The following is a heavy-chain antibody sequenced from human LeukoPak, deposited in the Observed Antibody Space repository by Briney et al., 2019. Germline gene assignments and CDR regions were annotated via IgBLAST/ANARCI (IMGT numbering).Heavy chain of an antibody. D-gene: IGHD6-19*01. CDR3: ARWSGSGWPRGGLAY. V-gene: IGHV4-59*12. CDR2: IYYSGST. Sequence: SETLSLTCTVSGGSISSYYWSWIRQPPGKGLEWIGYIYYSGSTNYNPSLKSRVTISVDTSKNQFSLKLSSVTAADTAVYYCARWSGSGWPRGGLAYWGQGTLVTVSS. J-gene: IGHJ4*02. CDR1: GGSISSYY.